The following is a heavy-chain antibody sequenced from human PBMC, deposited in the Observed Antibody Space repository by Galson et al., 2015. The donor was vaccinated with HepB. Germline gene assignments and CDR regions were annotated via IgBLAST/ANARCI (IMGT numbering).Heavy chain of an antibody. D-gene: IGHD3-10*01. Sequence: SLRLSCAASGFTFNTYWMSWVRQAPGKGLEWVGNIKNDGSEKFYVDSVRGRFTISRDNANNSLYLQMNYLGGDDTAIYYCARLGAGSGSSDYWGQGTLVTVSS. CDR2: IKNDGSEK. J-gene: IGHJ4*02. V-gene: IGHV3-7*03. CDR1: GFTFNTYW. CDR3: ARLGAGSGSSDY.